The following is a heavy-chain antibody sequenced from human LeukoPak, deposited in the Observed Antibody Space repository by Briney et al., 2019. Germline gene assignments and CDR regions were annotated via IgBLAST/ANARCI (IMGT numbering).Heavy chain of an antibody. CDR1: GITFSSYA. V-gene: IGHV3-30*04. CDR2: ISYDGSNK. Sequence: GGSLRLSCAASGITFSSYAMHWVRQAPGKGLEWVAVISYDGSNKYYADSVKGRFTIPRDNSKNTLYLQMNSLRAEDTAVYYCASEFDPWGQGTLVTVSS. J-gene: IGHJ5*02. CDR3: ASEFDP.